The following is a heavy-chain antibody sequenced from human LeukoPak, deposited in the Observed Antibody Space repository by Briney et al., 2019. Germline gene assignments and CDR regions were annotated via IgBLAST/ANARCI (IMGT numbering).Heavy chain of an antibody. CDR2: ISGSGGST. V-gene: IGHV3-23*01. D-gene: IGHD5-18*01. CDR3: AKGLDSYGYYQFGY. J-gene: IGHJ4*02. Sequence: GGSLRLSCAASGFTFSSYAMSWVRQAPGKGLEWVSAISGSGGSTYYADSVKGRFTISRDNSKNTLYLHMNSLRAEDTAVYYCAKGLDSYGYYQFGYWGQGTLVTVSS. CDR1: GFTFSSYA.